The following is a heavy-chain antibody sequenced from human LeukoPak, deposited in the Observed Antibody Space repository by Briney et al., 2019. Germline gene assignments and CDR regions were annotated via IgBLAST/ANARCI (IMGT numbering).Heavy chain of an antibody. CDR2: INPSGGST. CDR3: AREGIAARPYDY. CDR1: GYTFTSYY. V-gene: IGHV1-46*01. J-gene: IGHJ4*02. D-gene: IGHD6-6*01. Sequence: ASVKVSCKASGYTFTSYYMHWVRQAPGQGLEWMGIINPSGGSTSYAQKFQGRVTMTRDTSTSTGYMELSSLRSEDTAVYYCAREGIAARPYDYWGQGTLVTVSS.